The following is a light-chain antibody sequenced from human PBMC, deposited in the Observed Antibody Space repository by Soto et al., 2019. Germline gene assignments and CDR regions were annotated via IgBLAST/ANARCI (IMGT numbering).Light chain of an antibody. J-gene: IGKJ1*01. Sequence: EIVMTQSPPTLSVSPGERATLSCRASQSVSSNLAWYQQKPGQAPRLLIYGASTRATDIPARFSGSGSGTEFTLTISSLQSEDFAVYYCQQYNNWPKTFGQGTKVEIK. CDR2: GAS. CDR3: QQYNNWPKT. CDR1: QSVSSN. V-gene: IGKV3-15*01.